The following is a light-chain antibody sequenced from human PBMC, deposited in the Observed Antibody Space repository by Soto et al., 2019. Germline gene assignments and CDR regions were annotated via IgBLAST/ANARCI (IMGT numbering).Light chain of an antibody. V-gene: IGLV2-11*01. Sequence: QSALTQPRSVSGPPGQSVSISCSGTSSDVGTYNYVSWYQQHPGKAPKLMIYDVSKRPSGVSNRFSGSKSGNTASLTISGLQAEDEADYYCCSYAGSSTWVFGGGTKLTVL. CDR2: DVS. J-gene: IGLJ3*02. CDR1: SSDVGTYNY. CDR3: CSYAGSSTWV.